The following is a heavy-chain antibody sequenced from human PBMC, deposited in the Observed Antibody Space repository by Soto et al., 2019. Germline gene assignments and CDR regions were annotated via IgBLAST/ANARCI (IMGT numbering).Heavy chain of an antibody. CDR1: GYTFTSYG. J-gene: IGHJ4*02. CDR3: VRARHLVSGTLGFFEY. Sequence: ASVKVSCKASGYTFTSYGISWVRQAPGQGLEWMGWISAYNGNTNYAQKLQGRVTMTTDTSTSTAYMELRSLRSDDTAVYYCVRARHLVSGTLGFFEYWGQGTLVTVS. V-gene: IGHV1-18*01. D-gene: IGHD3-3*01. CDR2: ISAYNGNT.